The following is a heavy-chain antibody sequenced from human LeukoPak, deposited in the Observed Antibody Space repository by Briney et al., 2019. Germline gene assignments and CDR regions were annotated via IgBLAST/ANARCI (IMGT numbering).Heavy chain of an antibody. CDR3: ARDRPLSSSWYVFWYFDL. CDR2: VSAYNGNT. J-gene: IGHJ2*01. D-gene: IGHD6-13*01. Sequence: ASVKVSCKASGYTFTSYGISWVRQAPGQGLEWMGWVSAYNGNTNYAQKLQGRVTMTTDTSTSTAYMELRSLRSDDTAVYYCARDRPLSSSWYVFWYFDLWGRGTLVTVSS. CDR1: GYTFTSYG. V-gene: IGHV1-18*01.